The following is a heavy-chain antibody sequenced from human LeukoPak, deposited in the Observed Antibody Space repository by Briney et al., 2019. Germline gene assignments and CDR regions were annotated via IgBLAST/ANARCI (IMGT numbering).Heavy chain of an antibody. CDR1: GFTFTTYW. V-gene: IGHV3-74*01. CDR3: ATLSQTLPLDY. Sequence: GGSLRLSCAASGFTFTTYWMHWVRQAPGKGLVWVSLISTDGSDTRYTDSVKGRFTISRDNAKNTLYLQMNSLRAEDTAVYYCATLSQTLPLDYWGQGTQVTVSS. J-gene: IGHJ4*02. CDR2: ISTDGSDT.